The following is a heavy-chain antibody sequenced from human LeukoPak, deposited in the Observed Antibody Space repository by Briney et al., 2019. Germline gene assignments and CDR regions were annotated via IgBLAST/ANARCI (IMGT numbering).Heavy chain of an antibody. V-gene: IGHV3-21*01. D-gene: IGHD3-22*01. CDR3: ARDRGTPGLNEYYYDSSVHYFDY. CDR1: GFTFSSYS. CDR2: ISSSSSYI. J-gene: IGHJ4*02. Sequence: GGSLRLSCAASGFTFSSYSMNWVRQAPGKGLEWVSSISSSSSYIYYADSVKGRFTISRDNAKNSLYLQMNSLRAEDTAVYYCARDRGTPGLNEYYYDSSVHYFDYWGQGTLVTVSS.